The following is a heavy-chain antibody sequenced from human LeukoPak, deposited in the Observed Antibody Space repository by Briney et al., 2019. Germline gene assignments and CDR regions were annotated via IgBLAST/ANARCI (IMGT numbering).Heavy chain of an antibody. CDR3: ARDEMQLLRYFDY. D-gene: IGHD2-15*01. CDR2: IKEDGSEK. CDR1: GFTFSNYW. Sequence: GGSLRLSCAASGFTFSNYWMSWVRQAPGKGLEWVANIKEDGSEKYYVDSVKGRFTISRDNAKNSLYLQMNSLRAEDTAVYYCARDEMQLLRYFDYWGQGTLVTVSS. J-gene: IGHJ4*02. V-gene: IGHV3-7*01.